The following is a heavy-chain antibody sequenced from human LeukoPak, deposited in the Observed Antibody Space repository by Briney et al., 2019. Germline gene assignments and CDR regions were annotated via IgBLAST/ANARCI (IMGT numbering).Heavy chain of an antibody. V-gene: IGHV4-59*02. CDR3: VIGVGWQPDY. J-gene: IGHJ4*02. D-gene: IGHD2-15*01. CDR1: GDSVTGYY. Sequence: SETLSLTCTVFGDSVTGYYLNWVRQPPGKGLEWIGHIYKIGTTNYNPSLKSRLTISADTSKNQFSLRLRSVTAADTAVYYCVIGVGWQPDYWGQGALVTVSS. CDR2: IYKIGTT.